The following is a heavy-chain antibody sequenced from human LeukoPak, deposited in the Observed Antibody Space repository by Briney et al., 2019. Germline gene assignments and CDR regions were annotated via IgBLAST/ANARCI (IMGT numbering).Heavy chain of an antibody. CDR2: IYPGDSDT. Sequence: ESLKISCNSSGYIYTSYWIGWVRQRHGQGLEWMGIIYPGDSDTTYSPPFQGQVTSSADKSISTAYLQWRSLQASDPAMYYCASVRYYDTSEWGNYFDYWGQGTLVTVSS. D-gene: IGHD3-22*01. CDR1: GYIYTSYW. V-gene: IGHV5-51*01. CDR3: ASVRYYDTSEWGNYFDY. J-gene: IGHJ4*02.